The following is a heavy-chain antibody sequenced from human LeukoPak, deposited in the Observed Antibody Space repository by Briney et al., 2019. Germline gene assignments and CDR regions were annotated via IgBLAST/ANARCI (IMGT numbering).Heavy chain of an antibody. Sequence: GGSLRLSCAASGFTFSSYAMSWVRQAPGKGLEWVSSIGGNTYYADSVKGRFTISRDNSKNTLYLQMNSLRAEDTAVYYCAKEPLSGYSSSWFRGGDWFDPWGQGTLVTVSS. CDR2: IGGNT. D-gene: IGHD6-13*01. J-gene: IGHJ5*02. CDR3: AKEPLSGYSSSWFRGGDWFDP. V-gene: IGHV3-23*01. CDR1: GFTFSSYA.